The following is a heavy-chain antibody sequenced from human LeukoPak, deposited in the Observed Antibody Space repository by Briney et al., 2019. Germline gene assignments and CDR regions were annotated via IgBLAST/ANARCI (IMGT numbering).Heavy chain of an antibody. CDR2: ISWNSGSI. J-gene: IGHJ4*02. D-gene: IGHD2-21*02. CDR3: AKDRNCGGDCYYFDY. Sequence: GRSLRLSCAASGFTFDDYAMHWVRQAPGKGLEWVSGISWNSGSIGYVDSVKGRFTISRDNSKNTLYLQMNSLRAEDTAVYYCAKDRNCGGDCYYFDYWGQGTLVTVSS. CDR1: GFTFDDYA. V-gene: IGHV3-9*01.